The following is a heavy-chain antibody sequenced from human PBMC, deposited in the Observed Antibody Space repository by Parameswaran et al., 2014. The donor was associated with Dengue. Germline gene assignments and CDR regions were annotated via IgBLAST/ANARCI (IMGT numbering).Heavy chain of an antibody. D-gene: IGHD2-21*01. Sequence: WVRQAPGQGLEWMGWIRPYNGDTYYAQKAQGRVTMTTDTSTSTAYMELGSLRSDDTAVYYCARGRSCGGDCYPPGFDYWGQGTLVTVSS. V-gene: IGHV1-18*01. CDR3: ARGRSCGGDCYPPGFDY. J-gene: IGHJ4*02. CDR2: IRPYNGDT.